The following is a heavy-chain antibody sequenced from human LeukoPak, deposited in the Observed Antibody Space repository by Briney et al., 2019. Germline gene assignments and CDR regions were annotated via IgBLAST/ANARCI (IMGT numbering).Heavy chain of an antibody. CDR3: ARVPYYYDSSGSDY. CDR2: SYYSGST. V-gene: IGHV4-30-4*08. J-gene: IGHJ4*02. Sequence: PSQTLSLTCTVSGGSISSGDYYWSWIRQPPGKGLEWIGYSYYSGSTYYNPSLESRVTISVDTSKNQFSLKLSSVTAADTAVYYCARVPYYYDSSGSDYWGQGTLVTVSS. D-gene: IGHD3-22*01. CDR1: GGSISSGDYY.